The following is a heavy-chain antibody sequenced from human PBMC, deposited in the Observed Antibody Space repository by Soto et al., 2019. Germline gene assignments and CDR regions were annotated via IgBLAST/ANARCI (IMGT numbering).Heavy chain of an antibody. D-gene: IGHD2-21*01. CDR2: IITVLGTT. V-gene: IGHV1-69*08. Sequence: QVQLVQSGAELKKTGSSVKVSCRASGDTFSSYAVNWVRQAPGRGLEWMGSIITVLGTTDYAQNFKGRLTITAEKSTKTVYMERSSLRSEDTAVYYCARRRYCGYDCYHKHYYGMDVWGQGTTVTVAS. CDR1: GDTFSSYA. CDR3: ARRRYCGYDCYHKHYYGMDV. J-gene: IGHJ6*02.